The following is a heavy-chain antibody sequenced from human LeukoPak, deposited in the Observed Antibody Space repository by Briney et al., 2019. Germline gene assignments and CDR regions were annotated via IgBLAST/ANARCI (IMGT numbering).Heavy chain of an antibody. J-gene: IGHJ4*02. D-gene: IGHD4-17*01. CDR1: GFTFSSYG. Sequence: QTGGSLRLSCAASGFTFSSYGMSWVRQAPGKGLEWVSAISGSGGSTYYADSVKGRFTISRDNSKNTLYLQMNSLRAEDTAVYYCARVGRFYGDRPGSLDYWGQGTLVTVSS. V-gene: IGHV3-23*01. CDR2: ISGSGGST. CDR3: ARVGRFYGDRPGSLDY.